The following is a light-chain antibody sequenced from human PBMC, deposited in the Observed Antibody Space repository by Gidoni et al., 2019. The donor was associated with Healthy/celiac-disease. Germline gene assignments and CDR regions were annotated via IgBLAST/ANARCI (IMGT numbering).Light chain of an antibody. CDR3: QQRSNWPRT. CDR2: DAS. J-gene: IGKJ1*01. CDR1: QSVSSY. V-gene: IGKV3-11*01. Sequence: EPVLTQSPATLSLSPGERATLSCRASQSVSSYLAWYPQKPGQAPRLLIYDASNRATGIPARFSGSGSGTDFTLTISSLEPEDFAVYYCQQRSNWPRTFGQGTKVEIK.